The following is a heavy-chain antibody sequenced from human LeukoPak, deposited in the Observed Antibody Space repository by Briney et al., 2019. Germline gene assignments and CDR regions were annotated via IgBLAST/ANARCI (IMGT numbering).Heavy chain of an antibody. V-gene: IGHV3-21*01. J-gene: IGHJ5*02. CDR1: GFTFSSYS. D-gene: IGHD3-9*01. Sequence: GGSLRLSCAASGFTFSSYSMNWVRQAPGKGLEWVSSISSSSSYIYYADSVKGRFTISRDNAKNSLYLQMNSLRAEDTAVYYCARDEVDILGAYNWFDPWGQGTLVTVSS. CDR3: ARDEVDILGAYNWFDP. CDR2: ISSSSSYI.